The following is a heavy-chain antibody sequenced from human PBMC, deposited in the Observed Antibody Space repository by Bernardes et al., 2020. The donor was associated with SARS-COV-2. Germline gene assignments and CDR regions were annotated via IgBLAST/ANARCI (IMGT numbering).Heavy chain of an antibody. CDR2: LNPNSGDA. D-gene: IGHD3-16*01. J-gene: IGHJ3*02. V-gene: IGHV1-2*06. CDR3: ASAFGRGFYAFDI. Sequence: ASMKVSCKASGHTFTGYYIHWMRQAPGQGLDWMGRLNPNSGDATYAQKFQGRVTMTGDTSISTAYMELNGLQSDDTAVYYCASAFGRGFYAFDIWGQGTMVTVSS. CDR1: GHTFTGYY.